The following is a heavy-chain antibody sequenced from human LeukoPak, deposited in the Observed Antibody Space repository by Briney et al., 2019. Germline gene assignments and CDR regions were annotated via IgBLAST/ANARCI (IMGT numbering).Heavy chain of an antibody. D-gene: IGHD6-6*01. J-gene: IGHJ4*02. CDR3: AKDRLPYSSSSEVLDY. V-gene: IGHV3-23*01. CDR1: GFTFSSYA. CDR2: ISGSGGST. Sequence: GGSLRLSXAASGFTFSSYAMSWVSQAPGKGVEWVSAISGSGGSTYYADSVKGRFTISRDNSKNTLYLQMNSLRAEDTAVYYCAKDRLPYSSSSEVLDYWGQGTLVTVSS.